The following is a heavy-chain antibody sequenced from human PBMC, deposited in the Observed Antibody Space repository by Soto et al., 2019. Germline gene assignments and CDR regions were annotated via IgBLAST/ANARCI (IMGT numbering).Heavy chain of an antibody. D-gene: IGHD6-6*01. CDR3: AKDRIAARSNWFDP. CDR2: ISWNSGSI. V-gene: IGHV3-9*01. Sequence: PGGSLRLSCAASGFTFDDYAMHWFRQAPGKGLEWVSGISWNSGSIGYADSVKGRFTISRDNAKNSLYLQMNSLRAEDTALYYCAKDRIAARSNWFDPWGQGTLVTVSS. J-gene: IGHJ5*02. CDR1: GFTFDDYA.